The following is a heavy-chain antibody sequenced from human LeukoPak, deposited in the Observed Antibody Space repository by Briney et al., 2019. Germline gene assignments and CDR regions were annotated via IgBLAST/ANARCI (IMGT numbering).Heavy chain of an antibody. CDR2: ISGSGGST. J-gene: IGHJ4*02. CDR3: ARVTMIRGFDY. Sequence: GGSLRLSCAASGFTLSSYAMSWVRQAPGKGLEWVSAISGSGGSTYYADSVKGRFTISRDNSKNTLYLQMSSLRAEDTAVYYCARVTMIRGFDYWGQGTLVTVSS. D-gene: IGHD3-10*01. V-gene: IGHV3-23*01. CDR1: GFTLSSYA.